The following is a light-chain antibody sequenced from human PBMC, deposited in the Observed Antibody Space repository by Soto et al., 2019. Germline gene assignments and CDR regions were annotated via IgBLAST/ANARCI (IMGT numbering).Light chain of an antibody. J-gene: IGKJ4*01. CDR1: QAILTY. Sequence: DIQLTQSPSSLSASVGDRVTITCHASQAILTYLNWFQQKPGKAPKLLIYDASHLETGVPSRFSGRGSGTAFTFTISSLQPEDIGTYYCQQYDNLPLTFGGGTKVEV. CDR2: DAS. CDR3: QQYDNLPLT. V-gene: IGKV1-33*01.